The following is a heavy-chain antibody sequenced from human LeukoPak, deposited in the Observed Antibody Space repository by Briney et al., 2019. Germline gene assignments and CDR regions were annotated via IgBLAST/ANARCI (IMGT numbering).Heavy chain of an antibody. D-gene: IGHD3-10*01. Sequence: ASVKVSCKASGYTFTSYDINWVRQATGQGLEWMGWMNPNSGNTGYAQKFQGRVTMTRNTSISTAYMELSSLRSEDTDVYYCARVYHYGSGSYYYFDYWGQGTLVTVSS. J-gene: IGHJ4*02. CDR1: GYTFTSYD. V-gene: IGHV1-8*01. CDR3: ARVYHYGSGSYYYFDY. CDR2: MNPNSGNT.